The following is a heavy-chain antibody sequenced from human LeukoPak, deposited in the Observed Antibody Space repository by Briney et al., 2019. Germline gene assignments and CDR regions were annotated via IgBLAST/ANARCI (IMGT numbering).Heavy chain of an antibody. CDR3: AKAGPYDFWSGYYTGILDWFDP. CDR1: GYTFTGYD. J-gene: IGHJ5*02. CDR2: MNPNSGNT. D-gene: IGHD3-3*01. Sequence: ASVKVSCKASGYTFTGYDINWVRQATGQGLEWMGWMNPNSGNTGYAQKFQGRVTMTRNTSISTAYMELSSLRSEDTAVYYCAKAGPYDFWSGYYTGILDWFDPWGQGTLVTVSS. V-gene: IGHV1-8*01.